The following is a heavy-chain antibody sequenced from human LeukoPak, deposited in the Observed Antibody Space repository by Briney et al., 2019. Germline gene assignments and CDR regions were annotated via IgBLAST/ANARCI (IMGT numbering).Heavy chain of an antibody. J-gene: IGHJ4*02. Sequence: SETLSLTCTVSGGSITSSFYWSWIRQSPGKGLEWIGYIYNSGGTKYNPSLKSRLTMSVDTSKNQFSLNLSSVTAADTAVYYCARASVLLSADYWGQGILVTVSS. CDR1: GGSITSSFY. CDR2: IYNSGGT. V-gene: IGHV4-59*01. D-gene: IGHD3-16*01. CDR3: ARASVLLSADY.